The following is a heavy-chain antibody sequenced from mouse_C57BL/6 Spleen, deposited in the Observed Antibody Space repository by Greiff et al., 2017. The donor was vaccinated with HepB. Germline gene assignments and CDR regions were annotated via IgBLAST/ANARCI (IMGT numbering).Heavy chain of an antibody. Sequence: VQLQQSGAELVKPGASVKLSCKASGSTFTSYWMHWVKQRPGQGLEWIGMIHPNSGSTNYNEKFKNKATLTVDKSSSTAYMQLSSLTSEDSAVYYCASDYDYSWFAYWGQGTLVTVAA. J-gene: IGHJ3*01. CDR1: GSTFTSYW. CDR3: ASDYDYSWFAY. D-gene: IGHD2-4*01. V-gene: IGHV1-64*01. CDR2: IHPNSGST.